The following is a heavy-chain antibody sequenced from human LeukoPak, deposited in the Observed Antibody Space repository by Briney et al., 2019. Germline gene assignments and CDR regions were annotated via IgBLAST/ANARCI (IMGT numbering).Heavy chain of an antibody. CDR2: IYYSGST. CDR3: ARIFRSGWYYFDY. J-gene: IGHJ4*02. CDR1: GGSISSSSYY. V-gene: IGHV4-39*07. Sequence: SETLSLTCTVSGGSISSSSYYWGWIRQPPGKGLEWIGSIYYSGSTYYNPSLKSRVTISVDTSKNQFSLKLSSVTAADTAVYYCARIFRSGWYYFDYWGQGTLVTVSS. D-gene: IGHD6-19*01.